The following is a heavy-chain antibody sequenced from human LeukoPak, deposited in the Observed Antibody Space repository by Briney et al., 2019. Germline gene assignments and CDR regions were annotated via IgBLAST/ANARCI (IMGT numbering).Heavy chain of an antibody. CDR3: ARGHRAAAGLLGDAFDI. D-gene: IGHD6-13*01. V-gene: IGHV4-38-2*02. CDR2: IYHSGST. J-gene: IGHJ3*02. Sequence: SETLSLTCTVSGYSISSGYYWGWIRQPPGKGLEWIGSIYHSGSTYYNPSLKSRVTISVDTSKNQFSLKLSSVTAADTAVYYCARGHRAAAGLLGDAFDIWGQGTMVTVS. CDR1: GYSISSGYY.